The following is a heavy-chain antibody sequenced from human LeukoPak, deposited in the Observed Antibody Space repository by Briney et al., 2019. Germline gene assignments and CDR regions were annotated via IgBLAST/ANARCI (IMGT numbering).Heavy chain of an antibody. CDR1: GFTFSSYG. J-gene: IGHJ5*02. D-gene: IGHD3-3*01. Sequence: PGGSLRLSCAASGFTFSSYGMHWVRQAPGKGLEWVAFIRYDGSNKYYADSVKGRFTISRDNSKNTLYLQMSSLRAEDTAVYYCAKSAPLTIFGVAHPFDPWGQGTLVTVSS. V-gene: IGHV3-30*02. CDR3: AKSAPLTIFGVAHPFDP. CDR2: IRYDGSNK.